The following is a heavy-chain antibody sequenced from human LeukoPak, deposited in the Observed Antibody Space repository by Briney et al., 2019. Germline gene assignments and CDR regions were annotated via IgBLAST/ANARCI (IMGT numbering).Heavy chain of an antibody. Sequence: GGSLRLSCEASGFTFSNYGMHWVRQAPGKGLEWVAVIWYDGSNKYYGDYVKGRFTISRDNSNNALYLQMNSLRAEDTAVYYCARARRCGLYDDYGGCFDYWGQGTLVTVSS. V-gene: IGHV3-33*08. CDR2: IWYDGSNK. J-gene: IGHJ4*02. D-gene: IGHD4-17*01. CDR3: ARARRCGLYDDYGGCFDY. CDR1: GFTFSNYG.